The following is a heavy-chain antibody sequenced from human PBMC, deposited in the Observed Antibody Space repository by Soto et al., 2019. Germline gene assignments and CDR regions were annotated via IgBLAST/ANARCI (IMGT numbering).Heavy chain of an antibody. D-gene: IGHD3-10*01. CDR2: IYYSGST. V-gene: IGHV4-31*03. J-gene: IGHJ5*02. CDR1: GGSISSGGYY. CDR3: ARGGGGSGSYIWFDP. Sequence: QVQLQESGPGLVKPSQTLSLTCTVSGGSISSGGYYWSWIRQHPGKGLEWIGYIYYSGSTYYNPSLKSRVTISVDTSKNQFSLKLSSVTAADTAVYYWARGGGGSGSYIWFDPWGQGTLVTVSS.